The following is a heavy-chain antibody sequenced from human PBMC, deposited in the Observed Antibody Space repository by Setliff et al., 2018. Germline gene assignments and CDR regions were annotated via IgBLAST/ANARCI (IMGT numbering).Heavy chain of an antibody. D-gene: IGHD2-15*01. Sequence: SETLSLTCAVSGGSISSGGYSWSWIRQPPGKGLEWIGYIYHSGSTYYNPSLKSRVTISVDRSKNQFSLKLTSVTAADTAVYYCARVPKIWVKGNYYSYYMDVWGKGTTVTVSS. CDR2: IYHSGST. CDR3: ARVPKIWVKGNYYSYYMDV. J-gene: IGHJ6*03. CDR1: GGSISSGGYS. V-gene: IGHV4-30-2*01.